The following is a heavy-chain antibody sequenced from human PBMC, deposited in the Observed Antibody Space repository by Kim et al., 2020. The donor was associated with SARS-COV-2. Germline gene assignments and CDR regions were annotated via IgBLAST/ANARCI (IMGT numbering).Heavy chain of an antibody. D-gene: IGHD3-3*01. CDR3: ARDLDVPYYYYGMDV. CDR2: ISSSSSYI. Sequence: GGSLRLSCAASGFTFSSYSMNWVRQAPGKGLEWVSSISSSSSYIYYADSVKGRFTISRDNAKNSLYLQMNSLRAEDTAVYYCARDLDVPYYYYGMDVWGQGTTVTVSS. J-gene: IGHJ6*02. CDR1: GFTFSSYS. V-gene: IGHV3-21*01.